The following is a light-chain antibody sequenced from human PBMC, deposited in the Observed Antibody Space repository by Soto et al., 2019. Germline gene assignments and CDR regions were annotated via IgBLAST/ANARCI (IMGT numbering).Light chain of an antibody. J-gene: IGLJ1*01. CDR2: RNN. CDR3: AAWDDSLSVFYV. V-gene: IGLV1-47*01. Sequence: QSVLTQPPPASWAPRQRVTISFFGSHSNIGSNYVYWYQQLPGTAPKLLIYRNNQRPSGVPDRFSGSKSGTSASLAISGLRSEDEADYYCAAWDDSLSVFYVFGTGTKVTVL. CDR1: HSNIGSNY.